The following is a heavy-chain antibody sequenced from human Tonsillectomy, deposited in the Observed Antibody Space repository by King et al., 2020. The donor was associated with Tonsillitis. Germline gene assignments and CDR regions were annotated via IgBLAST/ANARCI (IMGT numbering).Heavy chain of an antibody. V-gene: IGHV3-43*02. D-gene: IGHD2-2*01. CDR3: AKDSRCSTGCREAFDI. J-gene: IGHJ3*02. CDR1: GFTFEDYA. CDR2: ISGAGDST. Sequence: EVQLVESGGGVVQPGGSLRLSCSASGFTFEDYAMHWVRQAPGKGLEWVSLISGAGDSTGYGASVRGRFTISRDNSKTSLYLQMNSLRTEDTALYYCAKDSRCSTGCREAFDIWGQGTMVTVSS.